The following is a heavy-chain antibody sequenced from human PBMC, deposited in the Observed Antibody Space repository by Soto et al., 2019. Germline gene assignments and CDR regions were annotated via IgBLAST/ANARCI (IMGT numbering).Heavy chain of an antibody. Sequence: ASVKVSCKASGYTFTSYGISWVRQAPGQGLEWMGWISAYNGNTNYVQKLQGRVTMTTGTSTSTAYMELSSLRSEDTAVYYCAIGLGYYYDSSGGVSSYFDYWGQGTLVTVSS. V-gene: IGHV1-18*01. CDR3: AIGLGYYYDSSGGVSSYFDY. CDR2: ISAYNGNT. J-gene: IGHJ4*02. CDR1: GYTFTSYG. D-gene: IGHD3-22*01.